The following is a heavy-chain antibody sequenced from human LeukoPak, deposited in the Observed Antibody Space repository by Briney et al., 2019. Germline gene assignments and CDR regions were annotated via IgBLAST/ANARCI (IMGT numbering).Heavy chain of an antibody. V-gene: IGHV4-59*01. Sequence: SETLSLTCTVSGGSISSYYWSWIRQPPGKGLEWIGYIYYSGSTNYNPSLKSRVTISVDTSKNQFSLKLSSVTAADTAVYYCVARPSSGYYFLDYWGQGTLVTVSS. CDR2: IYYSGST. J-gene: IGHJ4*02. CDR1: GGSISSYY. CDR3: VARPSSGYYFLDY. D-gene: IGHD3-22*01.